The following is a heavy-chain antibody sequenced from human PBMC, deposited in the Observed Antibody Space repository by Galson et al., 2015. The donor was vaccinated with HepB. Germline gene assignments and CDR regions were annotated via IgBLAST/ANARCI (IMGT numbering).Heavy chain of an antibody. V-gene: IGHV3-48*01. J-gene: IGHJ2*01. CDR3: ARCDFGGGYWYFDL. D-gene: IGHD3-10*01. Sequence: SLRLSCAASGFTFSGYTMNWVRRAPGKGLEWVSYISTSSSTIYYADSVKGRFTISRDNAKNSLYLQMNSLRAEDTAVYYCARCDFGGGYWYFDLWGRGALVTVSS. CDR2: ISTSSSTI. CDR1: GFTFSGYT.